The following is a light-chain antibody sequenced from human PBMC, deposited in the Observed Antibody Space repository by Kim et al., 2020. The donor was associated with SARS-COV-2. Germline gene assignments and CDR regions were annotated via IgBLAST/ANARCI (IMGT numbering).Light chain of an antibody. CDR2: GKN. CDR3: NSRDSNDNVV. Sequence: SSELTQEPAVSVALGQTVRITCQGDSLRSYYATWYQQKPGQAPILVIYGKNNRPSGIPDRFSGSSSGNTASLTITATQAGDEADYYCNSRDSNDNVVFGG. J-gene: IGLJ2*01. CDR1: SLRSYY. V-gene: IGLV3-19*01.